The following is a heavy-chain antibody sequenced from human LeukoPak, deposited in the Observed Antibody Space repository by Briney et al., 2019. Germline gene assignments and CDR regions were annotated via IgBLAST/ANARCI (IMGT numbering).Heavy chain of an antibody. D-gene: IGHD3-10*01. CDR3: ARDSPMVRAPGWFDP. CDR2: IKQDGSEK. J-gene: IGHJ5*02. CDR1: GFTFSSYW. V-gene: IGHV3-7*01. Sequence: QTGGSLRLSCAASGFTFSSYWMSWVRQAPGKGLEWVANIKQDGSEKYYVDSVKGRFTISRDNAKNSLYLQMNSLRAEDTAVYYCARDSPMVRAPGWFDPWGQGTLVTVSS.